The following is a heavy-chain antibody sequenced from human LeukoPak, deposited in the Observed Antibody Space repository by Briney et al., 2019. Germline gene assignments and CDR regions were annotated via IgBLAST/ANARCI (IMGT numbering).Heavy chain of an antibody. V-gene: IGHV1-2*02. Sequence: ASVKVSCKASGYTFAGYYMHWVRQAPGQGLEWMGWINPNSGGTNYAQKFQGRVTMTRDTSISTAYMELSRLRSDDTAVYYCARDPPGGSYLEADAFDIWGQGTMVTVSS. D-gene: IGHD1-26*01. CDR2: INPNSGGT. CDR1: GYTFAGYY. CDR3: ARDPPGGSYLEADAFDI. J-gene: IGHJ3*02.